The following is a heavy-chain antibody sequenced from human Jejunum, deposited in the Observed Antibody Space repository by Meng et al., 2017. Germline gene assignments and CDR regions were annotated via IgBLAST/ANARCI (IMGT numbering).Heavy chain of an antibody. CDR1: GFSFSNYW. CDR3: AREDAYNSFDY. Sequence: GSLRLSCAASGFSFSNYWMTWVRQAPGKGLELVANIQQEGAVAYYVDSVKGRFTISRDNAKKSLYLQMNSLRDEDTAVYFCAREDAYNSFDYCGQGTPVTVSS. J-gene: IGHJ4*02. CDR2: IQQEGAVA. D-gene: IGHD3-16*01. V-gene: IGHV3-7*01.